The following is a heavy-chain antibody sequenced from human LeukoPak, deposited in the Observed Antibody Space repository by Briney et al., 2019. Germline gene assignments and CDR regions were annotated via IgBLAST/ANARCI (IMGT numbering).Heavy chain of an antibody. CDR1: GGSFSGYY. J-gene: IGHJ4*02. V-gene: IGHV4-34*01. D-gene: IGHD1-26*01. CDR2: IYYSGST. Sequence: SSETLSLTCAVYGGSFSGYYWGWVRQPPGKGLEWIGGIYYSGSTYYNPSLKSRVTISVDTSRNEFSLRLSSVTAADTALYFCARQSGSYGGILDNWGQGILGTVSS. CDR3: ARQSGSYGGILDN.